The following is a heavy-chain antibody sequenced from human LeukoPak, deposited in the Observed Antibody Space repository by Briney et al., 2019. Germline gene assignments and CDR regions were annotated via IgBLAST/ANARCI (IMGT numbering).Heavy chain of an antibody. CDR2: IYHSGST. V-gene: IGHV4-38-2*02. J-gene: IGHJ4*02. D-gene: IGHD6-13*01. Sequence: SETLSLTCTVSGYSISSGYYWGWIRQPPGKGLEWIGSIYHSGSTYYNPSLKSRVTISVDTSKNQFSLKLSSVTAADTAVYYCAREPRGIAAAGNYYWGQGTLVTVSS. CDR3: AREPRGIAAAGNYY. CDR1: GYSISSGYY.